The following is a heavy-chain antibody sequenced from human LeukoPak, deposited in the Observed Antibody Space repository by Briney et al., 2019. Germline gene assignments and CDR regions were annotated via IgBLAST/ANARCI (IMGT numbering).Heavy chain of an antibody. CDR3: ARVVHSYGYSDY. CDR2: INPNSGGT. D-gene: IGHD5-18*01. Sequence: ASVKVSCKASGYTFTGYYMHWVRQAPGQGLEWMGWINPNSGGTNYAQKFQGRVTMTRDTSISTAYMELSRLRSDDTAVYYCARVVHSYGYSDYWGQGTLVTVSS. CDR1: GYTFTGYY. V-gene: IGHV1-2*02. J-gene: IGHJ4*02.